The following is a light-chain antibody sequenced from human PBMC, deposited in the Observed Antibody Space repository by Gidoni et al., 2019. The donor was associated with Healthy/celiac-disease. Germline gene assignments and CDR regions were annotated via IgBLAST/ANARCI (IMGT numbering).Light chain of an antibody. CDR3: QQYGSSQYS. Sequence: EIVLTQSPGTLSLSPGGRATLSCRASQSVSSSYLAWYQQKPGQAPRILSYGASSRATGIPDRFSGSGSGTDFTLTISRLEPEDFAVYYCQQYGSSQYSFGQGTKLEIK. V-gene: IGKV3-20*01. J-gene: IGKJ2*03. CDR1: QSVSSSY. CDR2: GAS.